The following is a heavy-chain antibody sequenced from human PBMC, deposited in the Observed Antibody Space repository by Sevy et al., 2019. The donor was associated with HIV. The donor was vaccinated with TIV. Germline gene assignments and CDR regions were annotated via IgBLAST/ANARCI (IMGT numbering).Heavy chain of an antibody. Sequence: TLSLTCTVSGGSISSSSYYWGWIRQPPGKGLEWIGSIYYSGSTYYKPSLKSRVTISVDTSKNQFSLKLSSVTAADTAVYYCARVVPAAIVFDYWGQGTLVTVSS. J-gene: IGHJ4*02. CDR1: GGSISSSSYY. CDR3: ARVVPAAIVFDY. D-gene: IGHD2-2*01. CDR2: IYYSGST. V-gene: IGHV4-39*01.